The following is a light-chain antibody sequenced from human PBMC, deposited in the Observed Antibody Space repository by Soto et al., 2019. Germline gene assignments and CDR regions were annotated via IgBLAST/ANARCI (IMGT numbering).Light chain of an antibody. V-gene: IGKV3-20*01. CDR3: QQYGSSPNT. CDR1: QSVSSSY. J-gene: IGKJ2*01. CDR2: GAS. Sequence: EIVLTQSPGTLSLSPGERATLSCRASQSVSSSYLAWYQQKPGQAPRLLIYGASSRPTGIPDRFSGSGSGTDFTLTISRLEPEDFAVYYCQQYGSSPNTLGQGTKLEIK.